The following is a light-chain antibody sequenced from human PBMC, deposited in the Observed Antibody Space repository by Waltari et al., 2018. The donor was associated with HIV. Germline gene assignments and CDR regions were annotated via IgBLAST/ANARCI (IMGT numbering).Light chain of an antibody. J-gene: IGLJ2*01. V-gene: IGLV2-14*03. CDR2: DIN. CDR3: SSYTGSNIPVV. CDR1: SRDVGGYTY. Sequence: QSALTQPASVSGSPGQSITISCTGPSRDVGGYTYVSWYQHHPAKAPNLMIYDINNRPSGVSNRFFGSQTANTASLTITGLQAEDEADDYCSSYTGSNIPVVFGGGTKVTVL.